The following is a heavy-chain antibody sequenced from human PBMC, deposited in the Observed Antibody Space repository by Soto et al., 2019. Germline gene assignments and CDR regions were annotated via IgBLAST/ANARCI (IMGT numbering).Heavy chain of an antibody. CDR3: TTCSGAAFEY. D-gene: IGHD2-15*01. J-gene: IGHJ4*02. CDR1: GLTFNNAW. Sequence: PGGSLRLSCVASGLTFNNAWMNWVRQAPGKGLEWVGRIRSKSDGGTTDYAAPVKGRFTISRDDSKNMVDLQMSSLKTEDTAIYYCTTCSGAAFEYWGQGALVTVSS. V-gene: IGHV3-15*01. CDR2: IRSKSDGGTT.